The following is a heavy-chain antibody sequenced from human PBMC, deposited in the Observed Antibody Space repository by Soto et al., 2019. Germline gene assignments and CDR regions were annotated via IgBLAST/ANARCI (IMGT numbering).Heavy chain of an antibody. J-gene: IGHJ4*02. V-gene: IGHV4-59*08. CDR3: ARRWGRTFDY. CDR2: IYYSGST. D-gene: IGHD7-27*01. Sequence: PSETLSLTCTVSGGSISSYYWSWIRQPPGKGLEWIGYIYYSGSTNYNPSLKSRVTISVDTSKNQFSLKLSSVTAADTAVYYCARRWGRTFDYWGQGTVVTVSS. CDR1: GGSISSYY.